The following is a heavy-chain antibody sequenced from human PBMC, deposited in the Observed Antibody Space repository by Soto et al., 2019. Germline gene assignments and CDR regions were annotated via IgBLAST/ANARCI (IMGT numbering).Heavy chain of an antibody. J-gene: IGHJ6*03. D-gene: IGHD4-4*01. CDR3: ARRRGSYSPEGYYYYYMDV. V-gene: IGHV1-8*01. CDR1: GYTFTSYD. CDR2: MNPNSGNT. Sequence: QVQLVQSGAEVKKPGASVKVSCKASGYTFTSYDINWVRQATGQGLEWMGWMNPNSGNTGYAQKFQGRVTMTRNTSISTAYMELSSLRSEDTAVYYCARRRGSYSPEGYYYYYMDVWGKGTTVTVSS.